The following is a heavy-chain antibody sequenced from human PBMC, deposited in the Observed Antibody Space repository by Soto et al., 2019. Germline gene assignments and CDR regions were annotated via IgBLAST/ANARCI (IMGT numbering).Heavy chain of an antibody. J-gene: IGHJ4*02. D-gene: IGHD2-8*02. CDR2: INPDSGAT. CDR1: GYSFTGYY. V-gene: IGHV1-2*02. CDR3: ARGDYGTGGYPFPYFDY. Sequence: HEHLVQSGAEVKRPGASLKVSCKASGYSFTGYYIHWVRQAPGQGLEWMGWINPDSGATNYAQNFQGRVPLTSDTSISTASMDLTSLISDDKAVYYCARGDYGTGGYPFPYFDYWGQGTLVIGSS.